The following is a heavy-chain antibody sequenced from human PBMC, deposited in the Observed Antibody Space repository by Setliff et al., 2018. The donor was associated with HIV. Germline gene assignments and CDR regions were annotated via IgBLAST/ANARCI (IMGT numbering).Heavy chain of an antibody. CDR2: IHTSEST. Sequence: SETLSLTCTVSGGSISSGSYYWSWIRQPAGKGLEWIGRIHTSESTNYNPSLKSRVTISVDTSKNQFSLKLRSVTAADTAVYYCARGLSSGWYGYWYFDLWGRGTLVTVSS. D-gene: IGHD6-19*01. CDR3: ARGLSSGWYGYWYFDL. V-gene: IGHV4-61*02. J-gene: IGHJ2*01. CDR1: GGSISSGSYY.